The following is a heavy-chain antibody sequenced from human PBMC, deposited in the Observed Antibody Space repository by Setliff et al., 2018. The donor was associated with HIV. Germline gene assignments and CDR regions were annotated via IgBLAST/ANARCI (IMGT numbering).Heavy chain of an antibody. J-gene: IGHJ1*01. D-gene: IGHD2-2*01. CDR2: VKPDGSEQ. CDR1: GFTFNSYS. V-gene: IGHV3-7*01. CDR3: ASPSPYCTTASCPEYFLH. Sequence: HPGGSLRLSCAASGFTFNSYSMNWVRQAPGKGLEWVASVKPDGSEQYYVDSVKGRFTISRDNAKNSLHLQMHSLGADDTAIYYCASPSPYCTTASCPEYFLHWGQGTLVTVSS.